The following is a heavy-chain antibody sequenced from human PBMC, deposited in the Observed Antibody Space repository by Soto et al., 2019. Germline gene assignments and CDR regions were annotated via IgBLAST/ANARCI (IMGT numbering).Heavy chain of an antibody. CDR3: ARMAGPWYFDL. V-gene: IGHV4-34*01. CDR2: INHSGSS. CDR1: GGPLSGFY. J-gene: IGHJ2*01. Sequence: EILSLTWADDGGPLSGFYWTWIRQPPGKGLEWIGEINHSGSSNYNPPLKSRVTMSLDKSRNKFSLSLNSVTAADTAVYYCARMAGPWYFDLWGRGTLVTSPQ.